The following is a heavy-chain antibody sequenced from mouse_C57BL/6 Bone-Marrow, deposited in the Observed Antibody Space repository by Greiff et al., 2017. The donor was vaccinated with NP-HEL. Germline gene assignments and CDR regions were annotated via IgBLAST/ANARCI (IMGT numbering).Heavy chain of an antibody. CDR3: ARDAYYSNYFDV. V-gene: IGHV7-1*01. CDR2: SRNKANDYTT. Sequence: EVKLVESGGGLVQSGRSLRLSCATSGFTFSDFYMEWVRQAPGKGLEWIAASRNKANDYTTEYSASVKGRFIVSRDTSQSILYLQMNALRAEDTAIYYCARDAYYSNYFDVWGTGTTVTVSS. J-gene: IGHJ1*03. D-gene: IGHD2-5*01. CDR1: GFTFSDFY.